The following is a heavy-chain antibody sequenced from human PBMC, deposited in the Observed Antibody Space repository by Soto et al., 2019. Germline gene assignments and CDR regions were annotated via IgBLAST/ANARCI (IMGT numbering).Heavy chain of an antibody. CDR2: ISGSGATT. CDR3: ATLAMAGDPVYSFNGLDV. V-gene: IGHV3-23*01. J-gene: IGHJ6*02. D-gene: IGHD3-3*02. Sequence: EVQLLESGGGSVLPGGSLRLSCAASGVRFSSYALSWVRQAPGKGLEWLSVISGSGATTFSADSVKGRFTFSKDSSMNSFYLQMDSLKVDDPAVYYCATLAMAGDPVYSFNGLDVWGQGTTVTVSS. CDR1: GVRFSSYA.